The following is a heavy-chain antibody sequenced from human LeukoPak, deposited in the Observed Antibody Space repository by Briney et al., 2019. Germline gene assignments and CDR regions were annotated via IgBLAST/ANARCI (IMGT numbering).Heavy chain of an antibody. CDR3: ARGRVSSSSWQSVYYYYLYMDV. CDR1: GDSISIYY. CDR2: IDHTGST. Sequence: SETLSLTCSVSGDSISIYYWNWIRQPPGKGLEWIGYIDHTGSTNYNPSLNSRVTISRDTSTNHFSLKLSSVTAADTAVYFCARGRVSSSSWQSVYYYYLYMDVWGKGSTVTISS. J-gene: IGHJ6*03. D-gene: IGHD6-13*01. V-gene: IGHV4-59*01.